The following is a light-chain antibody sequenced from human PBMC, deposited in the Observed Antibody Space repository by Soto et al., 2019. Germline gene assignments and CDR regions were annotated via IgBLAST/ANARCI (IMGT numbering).Light chain of an antibody. Sequence: ILLTQSPGTLSLSPGERATLSCRASQSVSRRYLAWYQQKPGQAPRLLIYGASSRATGIPERFSGSGSGTDFTLTISRLEPEDFAVYYCQQYGSYPLTFGGGTKVDIK. CDR3: QQYGSYPLT. J-gene: IGKJ4*01. V-gene: IGKV3-20*01. CDR1: QSVSRRY. CDR2: GAS.